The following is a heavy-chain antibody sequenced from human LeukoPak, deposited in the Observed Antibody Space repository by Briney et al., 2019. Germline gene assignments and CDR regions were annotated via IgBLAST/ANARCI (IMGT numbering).Heavy chain of an antibody. D-gene: IGHD3-10*01. V-gene: IGHV4-34*01. CDR1: GGSFSGYY. CDR2: INHSGST. Sequence: SETLSLTCAVYGGSFSGYYWSWIRQPPGKGLEWIGEINHSGSTNYNPSLKSRVTISVDTSKNQFSLKLSSVTAADTAVYYCAKDGRQWKTFYYGSGSANGFDIWGQGTMVTVSS. J-gene: IGHJ3*02. CDR3: AKDGRQWKTFYYGSGSANGFDI.